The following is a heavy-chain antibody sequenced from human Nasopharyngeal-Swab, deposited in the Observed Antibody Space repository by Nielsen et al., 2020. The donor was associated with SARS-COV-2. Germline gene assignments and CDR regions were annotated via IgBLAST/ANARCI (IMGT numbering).Heavy chain of an antibody. CDR1: GFTFGSYW. V-gene: IGHV3-7*04. D-gene: IGHD3-22*01. J-gene: IGHJ4*02. CDR2: IKQDGSEK. CDR3: ARGGWYYDSSGYYIFDY. Sequence: GGSLRLSCAASGFTFGSYWMSWVRQAPGKGLEWVANIKQDGSEKYYVDSVKGRFTISRDNAKNSLYLQMNSLRAEDTAVYYCARGGWYYDSSGYYIFDYWGQGTLVTVSS.